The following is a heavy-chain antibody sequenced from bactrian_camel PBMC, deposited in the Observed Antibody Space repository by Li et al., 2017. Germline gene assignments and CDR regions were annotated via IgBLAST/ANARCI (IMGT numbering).Heavy chain of an antibody. CDR3: AAVSFGTCTVRAGVDDFGS. D-gene: IGHD6*01. CDR1: NHRVNC. Sequence: HVQLVESGGGSVQAGGSLRLSCLYNHRVNCMGWFRQAPGKEREGVARIATGSGNTYYADSVKGRFTISLDSAKNTAYLQMNSLKPEDTAMYYCAAVSFGTCTVRAGVDDFGSWGQGTQVTVS. J-gene: IGHJ6*01. V-gene: IGHV3S54*01. CDR2: IATGSGNT.